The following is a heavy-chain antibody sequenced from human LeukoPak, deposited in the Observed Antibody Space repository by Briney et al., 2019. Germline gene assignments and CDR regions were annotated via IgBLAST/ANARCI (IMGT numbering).Heavy chain of an antibody. D-gene: IGHD4-17*01. CDR3: ARDSYGDYVLDY. J-gene: IGHJ4*02. CDR1: AFTFSSYS. Sequence: WESLRLSCAASAFTFSSYSMNWVRQAPGQGLELVSSITSSSSYIYYADAVKGRFTISSDNTKNSLYPQRKSLRADDNAVVYYARDSYGDYVLDYWGQGTLVTVSS. V-gene: IGHV3-21*01. CDR2: ITSSSSYI.